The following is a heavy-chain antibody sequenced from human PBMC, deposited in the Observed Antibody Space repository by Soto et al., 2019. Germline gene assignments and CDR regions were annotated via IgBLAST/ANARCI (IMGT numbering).Heavy chain of an antibody. V-gene: IGHV4-61*01. J-gene: IGHJ6*02. Sequence: SETLSLSCTVSGVSVSSGSYYWSWIRQPPGKGLEWIGYIYYSGSTNYNPSLKSRVTISVDTSKNQFSLKLSSVTAADTAVYYCARFYGSGTSLPYYYGMDVWGQGTTVT. CDR2: IYYSGST. CDR3: ARFYGSGTSLPYYYGMDV. CDR1: GVSVSSGSYY. D-gene: IGHD3-10*01.